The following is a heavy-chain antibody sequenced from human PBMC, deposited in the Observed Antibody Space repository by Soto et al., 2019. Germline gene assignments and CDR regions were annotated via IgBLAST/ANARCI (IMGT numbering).Heavy chain of an antibody. D-gene: IGHD3-3*01. J-gene: IGHJ4*02. CDR2: ISGRGGST. Sequence: EVQLLESGGGLVQPGGSLRLSCAASGFTCSSYAMSRVRQAPGKGLEWVSAISGRGGSTYYADSVKGRFTISRDNSKNTLYLQMNSLRAEDTAVYYCAKARAQYYDFWSGYPVDYWGQGTLVTVSS. CDR1: GFTCSSYA. CDR3: AKARAQYYDFWSGYPVDY. V-gene: IGHV3-23*01.